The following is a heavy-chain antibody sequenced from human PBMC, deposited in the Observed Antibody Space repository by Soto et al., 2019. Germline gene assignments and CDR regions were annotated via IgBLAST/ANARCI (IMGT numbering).Heavy chain of an antibody. CDR3: TRDSKLALYYYDSSGYYSNWFDP. V-gene: IGHV3-49*03. Sequence: LRLSCTASGFTFGDYAMSWFRQAPGKGLEWVGFIRSKAYGGTTEYAASVKGRFTISRDDSKSIAYLQMNSLKTEDTAVYYCTRDSKLALYYYDSSGYYSNWFDPWGQGALVTFSS. CDR2: IRSKAYGGTT. D-gene: IGHD3-22*01. CDR1: GFTFGDYA. J-gene: IGHJ5*02.